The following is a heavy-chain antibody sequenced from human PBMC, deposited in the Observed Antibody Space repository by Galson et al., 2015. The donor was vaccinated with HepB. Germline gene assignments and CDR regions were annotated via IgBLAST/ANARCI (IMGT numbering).Heavy chain of an antibody. CDR3: AIGDGQQLSLDY. V-gene: IGHV3-23*01. Sequence: SLRLSCAASGFTFGSYAMSWVRQAPGKGLEWVSGVSGTGDSIYYANSVKGRFTISRDNSKNTLFLQVSSLRAEDTAVYYCAIGDGQQLSLDYWGQGTLVTVSS. D-gene: IGHD6-13*01. CDR2: VSGTGDSI. CDR1: GFTFGSYA. J-gene: IGHJ4*02.